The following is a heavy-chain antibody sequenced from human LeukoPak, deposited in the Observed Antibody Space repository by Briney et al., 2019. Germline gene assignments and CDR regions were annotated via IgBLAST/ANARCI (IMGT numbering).Heavy chain of an antibody. CDR3: ARGNIAVAGLFDY. CDR2: IYQNVST. CDR1: GDSIADSYW. V-gene: IGHV4-4*02. J-gene: IGHJ4*02. Sequence: SKTLSLTSALSGDSIADSYWWTWVRQPPGKGLDWIRQIYQNVSTNYNPTLKSPDTISVDKSKNQFSLKLSSVTAADTAVYYCARGNIAVAGLFDYWGQGTLVTVSS. D-gene: IGHD6-19*01.